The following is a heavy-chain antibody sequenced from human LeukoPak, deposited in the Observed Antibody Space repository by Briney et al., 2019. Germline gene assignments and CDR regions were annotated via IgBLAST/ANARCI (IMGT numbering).Heavy chain of an antibody. V-gene: IGHV3-33*01. Sequence: GGSLRLSCAASGFTFSSYGMHWVRQAPAKGLEGGAVIWYDGSNKYYADSVKGRFTISRDNSKNTLYLQMNSLRAEDTAVYYCAGSIAVAGTIDYWGQGTLVTVSS. CDR2: IWYDGSNK. CDR3: AGSIAVAGTIDY. D-gene: IGHD6-19*01. J-gene: IGHJ4*02. CDR1: GFTFSSYG.